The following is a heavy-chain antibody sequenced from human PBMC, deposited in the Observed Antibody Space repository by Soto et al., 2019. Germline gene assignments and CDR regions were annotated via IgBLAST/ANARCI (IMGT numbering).Heavy chain of an antibody. CDR3: AKGDSSSWSFYYYYYGMDV. V-gene: IGHV3-30*18. D-gene: IGHD6-13*01. Sequence: GGSLRLSCAASGFTFSSYGMHWVRQAPGKGLEWVAVISYDGSNKYYADSVKGRFTISRDNSKNTLYLQMNSLRAEDTAGYYCAKGDSSSWSFYYYYYGMDVWGQGTTVTVSS. CDR2: ISYDGSNK. J-gene: IGHJ6*02. CDR1: GFTFSSYG.